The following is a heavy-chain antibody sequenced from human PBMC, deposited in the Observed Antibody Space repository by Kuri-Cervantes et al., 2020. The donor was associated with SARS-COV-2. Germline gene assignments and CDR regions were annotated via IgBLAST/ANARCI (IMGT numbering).Heavy chain of an antibody. Sequence: GGSLRLSCKASGGTFSSYAISWVRQAPGQGLEWMGGIIPILGIANYAQKFQGRVTITADKSTSTAYMELSSLRSEDTAVYYCARGGGNWNQYNWFDPWGQGTLVTVSS. CDR1: GGTFSSYA. J-gene: IGHJ5*02. V-gene: IGHV1-69*10. CDR2: IIPILGIA. CDR3: ARGGGNWNQYNWFDP. D-gene: IGHD1-20*01.